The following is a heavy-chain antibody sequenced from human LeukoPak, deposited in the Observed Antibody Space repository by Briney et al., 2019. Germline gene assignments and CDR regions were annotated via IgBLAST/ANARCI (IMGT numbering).Heavy chain of an antibody. J-gene: IGHJ4*02. CDR1: GYTFTGYY. D-gene: IGHD3-10*01. CDR2: INPNSGAT. CDR3: AREGREFGPHKLAGFDY. Sequence: ASVKVSCMTSGYTFTGYYMHRVRQAPGQGLEWMGWINPNSGATNYAQEFQGRVTMTRDTSITTAYMELSGLRSDDTAVYYCAREGREFGPHKLAGFDYWGQGTLVTVSS. V-gene: IGHV1-2*02.